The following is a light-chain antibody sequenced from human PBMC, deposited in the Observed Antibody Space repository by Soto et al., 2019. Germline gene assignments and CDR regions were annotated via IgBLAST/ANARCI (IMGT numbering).Light chain of an antibody. V-gene: IGKV1-13*02. J-gene: IGKJ5*01. Sequence: AIPLTQSPSSLSASIGDRVTITCRASQGINTALAWYQQKPGRAPKLLIYDASTLESGVPSSFSGSGSGTDFTLTISSLQPEDFATYYCQHFNGYPRTLGQGTRLEIK. CDR1: QGINTA. CDR2: DAS. CDR3: QHFNGYPRT.